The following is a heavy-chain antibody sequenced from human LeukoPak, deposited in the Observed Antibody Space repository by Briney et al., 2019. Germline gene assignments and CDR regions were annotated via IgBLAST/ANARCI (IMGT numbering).Heavy chain of an antibody. CDR2: ISGSADAT. CDR1: RFTFGAYA. V-gene: IGHV3-23*01. J-gene: IGHJ4*02. D-gene: IGHD2-15*01. CDR3: AKCSGSSCYSSGAFDN. Sequence: GGSLRLSCAVSRFTFGAYAMSWVRQPPGKGREWVSGISGSADATWYADSVKGRFTISRGNSKNTVNVQMNSLRPEDTAVYYCAKCSGSSCYSSGAFDNWGEGTLVTVSS.